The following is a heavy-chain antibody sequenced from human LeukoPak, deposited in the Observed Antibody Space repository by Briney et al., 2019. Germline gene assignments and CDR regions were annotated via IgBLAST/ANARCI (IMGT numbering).Heavy chain of an antibody. CDR2: IYHSGST. CDR1: GYSISSGYY. D-gene: IGHD3-22*01. CDR3: ARGTYYYDSSGYYYADDY. Sequence: KPSETLSLTCAVSGYSISSGYYWGWIRQPPGKGLEWIGSIYHSGSTYYNPSLKSRVTISVDTSKNQFSLKLSSVTAADTAVYYCARGTYYYDSSGYYYADDYWGQGTLVTVSS. V-gene: IGHV4-38-2*01. J-gene: IGHJ4*02.